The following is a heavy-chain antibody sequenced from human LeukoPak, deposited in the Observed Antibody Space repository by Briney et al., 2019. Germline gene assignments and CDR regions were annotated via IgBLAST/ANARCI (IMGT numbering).Heavy chain of an antibody. CDR3: ATNPPDIVATTYYYYMDV. D-gene: IGHD5-12*01. J-gene: IGHJ6*03. CDR2: INHSGST. CDR1: GGSFSGYY. Sequence: SETLSLTCAVYGGSFSGYYWSWIRQPPGKGLEWIGEINHSGSTNYNPSLKSRVTMSVDTSKNQFSLKLSSVTAADTAVYYCATNPPDIVATTYYYYMDVWGKGTTVTVSS. V-gene: IGHV4-34*01.